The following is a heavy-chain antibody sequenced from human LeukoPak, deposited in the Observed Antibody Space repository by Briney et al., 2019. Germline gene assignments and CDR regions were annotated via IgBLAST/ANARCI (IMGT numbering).Heavy chain of an antibody. V-gene: IGHV3-21*01. J-gene: IGHJ6*03. CDR3: ARELFGAVAARPGHYYYYMDV. CDR1: GFTFSSYS. Sequence: GGSLRLSCAASGFTFSSYSMNWVRQAPGKGLEWVSSISSSSSYIYYADSVKGRFTISRDNAKNSLYLQMNSLRAEDTAVYYCARELFGAVAARPGHYYYYMDVWGKGTTVTVSS. D-gene: IGHD6-6*01. CDR2: ISSSSSYI.